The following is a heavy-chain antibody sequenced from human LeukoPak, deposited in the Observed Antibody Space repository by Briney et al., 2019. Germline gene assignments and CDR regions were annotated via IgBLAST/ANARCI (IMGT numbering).Heavy chain of an antibody. CDR3: ARDSYGSGSYRIFLLAFDI. CDR1: GFTFSSYA. J-gene: IGHJ3*02. D-gene: IGHD3-10*01. Sequence: PGGSLRLSCAASGFTFSSYAMSWVRQAPGKGLEWVSSISSSSSYIYYADSVKGRFTISRDNAKNSLYLQMNSLRAEDTAVYYCARDSYGSGSYRIFLLAFDIWGQGTMVTVSS. CDR2: ISSSSSYI. V-gene: IGHV3-21*01.